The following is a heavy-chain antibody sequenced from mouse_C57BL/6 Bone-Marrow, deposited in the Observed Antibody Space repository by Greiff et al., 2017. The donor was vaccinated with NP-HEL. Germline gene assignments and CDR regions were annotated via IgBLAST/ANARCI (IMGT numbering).Heavy chain of an antibody. CDR2: INPNNGGT. Sequence: VQLKQSGPELVKPGASVKMSCKASGYTFTDYNMHWVKQSHGKSLEWIGYINPNNGGTSYNQKFKGKATLTVNKSSSTAYMELRSLTSEDSAVYYCARGYYYGSSYAMDYWGQGTSVTVSS. CDR1: GYTFTDYN. D-gene: IGHD1-1*01. J-gene: IGHJ4*01. V-gene: IGHV1-22*01. CDR3: ARGYYYGSSYAMDY.